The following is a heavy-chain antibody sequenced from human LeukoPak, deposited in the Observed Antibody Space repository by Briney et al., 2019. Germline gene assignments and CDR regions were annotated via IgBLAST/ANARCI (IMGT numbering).Heavy chain of an antibody. V-gene: IGHV3-33*01. CDR3: ARLSGSYLDY. Sequence: GGSLGLSCAASGFTFNSHGMNWVRQAPGKGLEWVAVIWYDASKKYYADSVKGRFTISRDNSKNTLYLQMNSLRVDDTAVYYCARLSGSYLDYWGQGTVVTVSS. CDR2: IWYDASKK. D-gene: IGHD1-26*01. J-gene: IGHJ4*02. CDR1: GFTFNSHG.